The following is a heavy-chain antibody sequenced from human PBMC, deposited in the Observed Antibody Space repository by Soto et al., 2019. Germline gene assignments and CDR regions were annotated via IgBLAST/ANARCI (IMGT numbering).Heavy chain of an antibody. J-gene: IGHJ4*02. CDR2: IYPGDSDT. CDR1: GYSFTSYW. CDR3: ARHPLAPYYDYVWGSYRYNYFDY. D-gene: IGHD3-16*02. Sequence: EVQLVQSGAEVKKPGESLKISCKGSGYSFTSYWIGWVRQMPGKGLEWMGIIYPGDSDTRYSPSFQGQVTISADKSISTAYLQWSSLKASDTAMYYCARHPLAPYYDYVWGSYRYNYFDYWGQGTLVTVSS. V-gene: IGHV5-51*01.